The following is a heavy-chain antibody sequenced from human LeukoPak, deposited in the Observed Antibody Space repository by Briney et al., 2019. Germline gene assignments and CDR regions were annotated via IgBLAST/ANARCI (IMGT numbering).Heavy chain of an antibody. CDR3: AKADRDGYNLVDY. D-gene: IGHD5-24*01. J-gene: IGHJ4*02. CDR1: GFTFSNYW. V-gene: IGHV3-74*01. CDR2: INTDGSST. Sequence: GGSLRLSCAASGFTFSNYWMHWVRQAPGKGLGWVSRINTDGSSTNYVDSVKGRFTISRDNAKNSLYLQMNSLRAEDTALYYCAKADRDGYNLVDYWGQGTLVTVSS.